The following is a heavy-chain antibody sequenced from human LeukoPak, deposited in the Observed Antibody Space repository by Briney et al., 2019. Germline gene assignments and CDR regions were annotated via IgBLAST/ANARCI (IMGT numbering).Heavy chain of an antibody. CDR2: INPNSGGT. J-gene: IGHJ2*01. V-gene: IGHV1-2*02. Sequence: ASVKVSCKASGYTFARYYIHWVRQAPGQGLEWMGWINPNSGGTNYAQKFQGRVTMTRDTSISTAYMELSRLRSVDTAVYYCARDHGFDLWGRGTLVTVSS. CDR3: ARDHGFDL. CDR1: GYTFARYY.